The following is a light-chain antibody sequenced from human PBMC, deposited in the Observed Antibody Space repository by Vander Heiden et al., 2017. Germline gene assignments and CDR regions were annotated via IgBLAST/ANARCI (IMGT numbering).Light chain of an antibody. CDR1: QSISSY. J-gene: IGKJ4*01. V-gene: IGKV1-39*01. CDR3: QQNDSTPPLT. CDR2: AAS. Sequence: DIQMTQSPSSLSASVGDRVTITCRASQSISSYLNWYQQKPGKAPKLLIYAASSLQSGVPSRFRGSGYGRDFTLTISSRQPEDFAAYYCQQNDSTPPLTFGGWTKVEIK.